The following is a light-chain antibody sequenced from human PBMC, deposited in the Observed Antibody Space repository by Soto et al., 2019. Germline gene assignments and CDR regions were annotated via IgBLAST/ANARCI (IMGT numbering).Light chain of an antibody. J-gene: IGKJ3*01. CDR1: QRISTW. CDR2: GAS. CDR3: HQYNSYSPFT. V-gene: IGKV1-5*01. Sequence: DIQMTQSPSTLSASVGDRVTITCRASQRISTWLARYQQHPGEAPKLLIYGASYLESGVPSRFSGSGSGTEFTLTIDSLQPGDFAVYYCHQYNSYSPFTFGPGTRVDIK.